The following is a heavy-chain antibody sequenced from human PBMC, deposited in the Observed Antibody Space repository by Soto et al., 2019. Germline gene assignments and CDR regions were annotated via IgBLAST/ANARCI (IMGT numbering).Heavy chain of an antibody. V-gene: IGHV3-21*01. D-gene: IGHD5-18*01. J-gene: IGHJ6*02. Sequence: VQLVESGGGLVKPGGSLRLSCAASGFTFSHYTMHWVRKAPGKGPEWISSITGSGDYIYYADSVKGRFTISRDNGQNSLFLQMNSLRAEDTAVFYCARDQSWLDTSIAPNYYYGLDVWGQGTTVTVSS. CDR2: ITGSGDYI. CDR1: GFTFSHYT. CDR3: ARDQSWLDTSIAPNYYYGLDV.